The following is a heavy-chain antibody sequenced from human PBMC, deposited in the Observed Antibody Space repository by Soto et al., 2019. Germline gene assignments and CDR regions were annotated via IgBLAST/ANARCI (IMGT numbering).Heavy chain of an antibody. J-gene: IGHJ3*02. CDR2: ISSSGSSR. CDR3: AREGSSDAYDI. V-gene: IGHV3-48*03. CDR1: GFTFSTSQ. Sequence: VESLRLSCAASGFTFSTSQMNWVRQAPGKGLEWLSYISSSGSSRYYADSVKGRFTIARDNAMNSLYLQMNSLRVEDTAFYYCAREGSSDAYDIWGQGTKVTVSS. D-gene: IGHD3-10*01.